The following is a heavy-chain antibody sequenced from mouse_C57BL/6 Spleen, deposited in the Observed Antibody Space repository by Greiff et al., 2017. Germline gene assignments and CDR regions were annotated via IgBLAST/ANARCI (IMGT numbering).Heavy chain of an antibody. Sequence: QVQLKESGAELMKPGASVKLSCKATGYTFTGYWIEWVKQRPGHGLEWIGEILPGSGSTNYNEKFKGKATFTADTSSNTAYMQLSSLTTEDSAIYYCARRGYYGSTLYWYFDVWGTGTTVTVSS. CDR1: GYTFTGYW. D-gene: IGHD1-1*01. CDR2: ILPGSGST. J-gene: IGHJ1*03. V-gene: IGHV1-9*01. CDR3: ARRGYYGSTLYWYFDV.